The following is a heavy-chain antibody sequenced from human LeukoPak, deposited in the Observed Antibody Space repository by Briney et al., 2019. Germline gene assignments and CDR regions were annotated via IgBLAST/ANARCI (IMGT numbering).Heavy chain of an antibody. J-gene: IGHJ3*02. V-gene: IGHV3-7*04. D-gene: IGHD3-22*01. CDR2: IKKDGSEK. CDR3: AREAYYYDSSDYYYDRVAFDI. Sequence: GGSQRLSCAASGFTFSNHWMSWVRQAPGKGLEWVANIKKDGSEKYYVDSVKGRFTIARDNAKNSLYLQMNSLRAEDTAVYYCAREAYYYDSSDYYYDRVAFDIWGQGTMVTVSS. CDR1: GFTFSNHW.